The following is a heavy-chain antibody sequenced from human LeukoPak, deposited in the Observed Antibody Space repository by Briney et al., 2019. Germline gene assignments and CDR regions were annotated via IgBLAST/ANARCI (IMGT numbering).Heavy chain of an antibody. D-gene: IGHD3-22*01. CDR2: ISAYNGNT. V-gene: IGHV1-18*01. CDR3: TSTSTYYYDSSGPTPPDY. CDR1: GYTFTSYG. J-gene: IGHJ4*02. Sequence: GASVKVSCKASGYTFTSYGISWVRQAPGQGLEWMGWISAYNGNTNYAQKLQGRVTMTTDTSTSTAYMELRSLRSDDTAVYYCTSTSTYYYDSSGPTPPDYWGQGTLVTVSS.